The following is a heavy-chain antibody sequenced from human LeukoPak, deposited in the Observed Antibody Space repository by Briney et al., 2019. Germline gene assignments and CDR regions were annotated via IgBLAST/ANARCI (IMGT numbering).Heavy chain of an antibody. CDR2: IYTSGST. V-gene: IGHV4-4*07. CDR1: GGSISSYY. CDR3: ARDPELARGWLDP. Sequence: SETLSLTCTVSGGSISSYYWSWIRQPAGKGLEWIGRIYTSGSTNYNPSLKSRVTISIDKSKNQFSLKLNSVTAADTAVYYCARDPELARGWLDPWGQGTLVTVSS. D-gene: IGHD3-10*01. J-gene: IGHJ5*02.